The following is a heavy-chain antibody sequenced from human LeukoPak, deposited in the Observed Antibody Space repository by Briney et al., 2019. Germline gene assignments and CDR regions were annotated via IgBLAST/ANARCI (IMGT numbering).Heavy chain of an antibody. CDR1: VYTFTDYY. CDR2: VDPEDGET. D-gene: IGHD1-14*01. J-gene: IGHJ6*03. V-gene: IGHV1-69-2*01. Sequence: ASVTLSFKASVYTFTDYYMHWVQQAPGKGLEGMGRVDPEDGETIYAEKFQGRVTITADTSTDTAYMELSSLRSEDTAVYYCATRNHYYYYMDVWGKGTTVTVSS. CDR3: ATRNHYYYYMDV.